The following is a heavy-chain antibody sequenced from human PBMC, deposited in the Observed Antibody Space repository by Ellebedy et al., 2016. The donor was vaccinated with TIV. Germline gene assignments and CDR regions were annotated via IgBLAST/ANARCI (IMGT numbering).Heavy chain of an antibody. V-gene: IGHV4-59*01. D-gene: IGHD2-2*01. J-gene: IGHJ4*02. Sequence: MPSETLSLTCTVSGGSIRNYYWTWIRQPPGKGLEWIGHMYYSGSSNYNPSLRCRVTMSIDTSKNQFSLKRSSVTAADTAVYYCAASESADSDYWGPGTLVTVSS. CDR1: GGSIRNYY. CDR2: MYYSGSS. CDR3: AASESADSDY.